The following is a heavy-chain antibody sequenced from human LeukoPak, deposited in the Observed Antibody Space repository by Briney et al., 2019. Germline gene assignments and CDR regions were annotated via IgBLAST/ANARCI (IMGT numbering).Heavy chain of an antibody. J-gene: IGHJ6*03. CDR3: ARVRESYYGPRAIYYYYMDV. Sequence: PLETLSLTCTVSGGSISSYYWSWIRQPPGKGLEWIGYIYYSGSTNYNPSLKSRVTISVDTSKNQFSLKLSSVTAADTAVYYCARVRESYYGPRAIYYYYMDVWGKGTTVTISS. D-gene: IGHD3-10*01. CDR1: GGSISSYY. CDR2: IYYSGST. V-gene: IGHV4-59*01.